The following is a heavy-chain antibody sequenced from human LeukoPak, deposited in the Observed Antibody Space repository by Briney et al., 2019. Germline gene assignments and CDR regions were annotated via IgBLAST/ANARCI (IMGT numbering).Heavy chain of an antibody. D-gene: IGHD4-11*01. CDR3: ARVWGDYSNTDY. CDR1: GFTFSNYA. CDR2: ISSSGDTI. Sequence: GGSLRLSCAASGFTFSNYAMTWVRQAPGKGLECISYISSSGDTIHYADSVKGRFTFSRDNAKNSLYLQMNSLRAEDTAVYYCARVWGDYSNTDYWGQGTLVTVSS. V-gene: IGHV3-48*01. J-gene: IGHJ4*02.